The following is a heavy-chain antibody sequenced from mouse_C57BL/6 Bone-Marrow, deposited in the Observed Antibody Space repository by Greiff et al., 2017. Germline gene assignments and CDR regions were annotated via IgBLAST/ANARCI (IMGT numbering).Heavy chain of an antibody. CDR1: GYTFTDYY. J-gene: IGHJ4*01. CDR2: INPNNGGT. Sequence: VQLQQSGPELVKPGASVKISCKASGYTFTDYYMNWVKQSHGKSLEWIGDINPNNGGTSYNQKFKGKATLTVDKSSSTAYMELRSLTSEDSAVYYCARRDVGDYWGQGTSVTVSS. V-gene: IGHV1-26*01. CDR3: ARRDVGDY.